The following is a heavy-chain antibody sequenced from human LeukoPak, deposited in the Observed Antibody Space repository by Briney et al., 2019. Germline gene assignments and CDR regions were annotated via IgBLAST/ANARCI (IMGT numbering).Heavy chain of an antibody. CDR2: MNPNSGNT. CDR1: GYTFTGYY. V-gene: IGHV1-8*02. CDR3: ARGSKPLGYSNYDFDY. Sequence: GASVKVSCKASGYTFTGYYMHWVRQAPGQGLEWMGWMNPNSGNTGYAQKFQGRVTMTRNTSISTAYMELSSLRSEDTAVYYCARGSKPLGYSNYDFDYWGQGTLVTVSS. J-gene: IGHJ4*02. D-gene: IGHD4-11*01.